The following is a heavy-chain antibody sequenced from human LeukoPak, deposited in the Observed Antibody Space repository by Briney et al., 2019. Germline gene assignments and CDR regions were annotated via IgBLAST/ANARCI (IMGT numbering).Heavy chain of an antibody. CDR2: MSYDGSNK. CDR1: GFTFSSYG. D-gene: IGHD2/OR15-2a*01. J-gene: IGHJ4*02. CDR3: AKNIDH. Sequence: PGGSLRLSCAASGFTFSSYGMHWVRQAPGKGLEWVAVMSYDGSNKYYADSVKGRFTISRDNSKNTLYLQMNSLRAEDTAVYYCAKNIDHWGQGTLVTVSS. V-gene: IGHV3-30*18.